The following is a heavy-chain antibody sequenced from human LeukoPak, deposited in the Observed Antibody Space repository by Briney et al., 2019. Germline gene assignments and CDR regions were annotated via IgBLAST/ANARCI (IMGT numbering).Heavy chain of an antibody. CDR3: VRDLRYCSSTSCYDPCFDY. D-gene: IGHD2-2*01. Sequence: PGGSLRLSCAASGFTFSSYWMHWVRQAPGKGLVWVSRINSDGSSTGYADSVKGRFTISRDNAKNTLYLQMNSLRAEDTAVYYCVRDLRYCSSTSCYDPCFDYWGQGTLVTVSS. CDR1: GFTFSSYW. CDR2: INSDGSST. V-gene: IGHV3-74*01. J-gene: IGHJ4*02.